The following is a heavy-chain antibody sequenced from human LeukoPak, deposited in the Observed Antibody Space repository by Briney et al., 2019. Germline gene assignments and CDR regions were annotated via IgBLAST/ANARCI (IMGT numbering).Heavy chain of an antibody. V-gene: IGHV4-61*02. D-gene: IGHD6-13*01. CDR2: IYTSGST. Sequence: SETLSLTCTVSGGSISSGSYYWSWIRQPAGKGLEWIGRIYTSGSTNYNPSLKSRVTISVDTSKNQFSLKLSSVTAADTAAYYCAREWQQLGDYYGMDVWGQGTTVTVSS. CDR3: AREWQQLGDYYGMDV. J-gene: IGHJ6*02. CDR1: GGSISSGSYY.